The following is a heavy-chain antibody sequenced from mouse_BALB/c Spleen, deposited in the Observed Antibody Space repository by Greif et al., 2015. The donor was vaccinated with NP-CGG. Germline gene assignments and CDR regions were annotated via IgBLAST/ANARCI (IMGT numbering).Heavy chain of an antibody. CDR1: GFNIKDYY. CDR2: IDPENGDT. CDR3: DALSPGYVMDY. J-gene: IGHJ4*01. V-gene: IGHV14-4*02. Sequence: VQLQQSGAELVRSGASVKLSCTASGFNIKDYYMHWVKQRPEQGLEWIGWIDPENGDTEYAPKFQGKATMTADTSSNTASLQLSSLTSEDTAVYYCDALSPGYVMDYWGQRTSVPVSP.